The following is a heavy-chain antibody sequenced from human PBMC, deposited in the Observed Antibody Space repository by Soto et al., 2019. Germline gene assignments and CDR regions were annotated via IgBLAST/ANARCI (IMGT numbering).Heavy chain of an antibody. V-gene: IGHV3-9*01. CDR1: GFTFDDYA. D-gene: IGHD3-16*01. CDR3: AKDTWSPTYADAFDI. J-gene: IGHJ3*02. CDR2: ISWNSGSI. Sequence: EVQLVESGGGLVQPGRSLRLSCAASGFTFDDYAMHWVRQAPGKGLEWVSGISWNSGSIGYADSVKGRFTISRDNAKNSLYLQMNSLRAEDTALYYCAKDTWSPTYADAFDIWGQGTMVTVSS.